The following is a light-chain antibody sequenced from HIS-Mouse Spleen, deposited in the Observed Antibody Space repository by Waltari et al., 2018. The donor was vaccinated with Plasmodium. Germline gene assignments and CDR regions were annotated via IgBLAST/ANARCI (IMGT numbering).Light chain of an antibody. CDR3: QQSYSTPQLT. CDR1: QSISSY. CDR2: AAS. V-gene: IGKV1-39*01. J-gene: IGKJ4*01. Sequence: DIQMTHSPPPLSAYVGDRVTTTCRASQSISSYLNWDQQKPGKAPKLLIYAASSLQSGVPSRFSGSGSGTDFTLTISSLQPEDFATYYCQQSYSTPQLTFGGGTKVEIK.